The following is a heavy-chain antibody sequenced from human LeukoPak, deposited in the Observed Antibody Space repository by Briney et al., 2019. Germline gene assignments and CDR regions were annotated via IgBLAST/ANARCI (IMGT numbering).Heavy chain of an antibody. V-gene: IGHV1-24*01. CDR2: FDPEDGEI. J-gene: IGHJ3*02. CDR1: GYTLTELS. CDR3: ATAQPYGLERPVAPDAFDI. D-gene: IGHD1-1*01. Sequence: ASVKVSCRVSGYTLTELSMHWVRQAPGKGLEWMGGFDPEDGEIIYAQKFQGRVTMTEDTSTDTAYMELSSLRSEDTAVYYCATAQPYGLERPVAPDAFDIWGQGTMVTASS.